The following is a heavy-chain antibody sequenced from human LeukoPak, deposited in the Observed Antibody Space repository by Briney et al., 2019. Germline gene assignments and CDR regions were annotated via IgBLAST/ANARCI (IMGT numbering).Heavy chain of an antibody. V-gene: IGHV3-30*04. J-gene: IGHJ6*02. CDR3: ARDAGYCSGGSCYFNGMDV. D-gene: IGHD2-15*01. CDR1: GFTFSSYA. CDR2: ISYDGSNK. Sequence: GSLRLSCAASGFTFSSYAMTWVRQAPGKGLEWVAVISYDGSNKYYADSVKGRFTISRDNSKNTLYLQMNSLRAEDTAVYYCARDAGYCSGGSCYFNGMDVWGQGTTVTVSS.